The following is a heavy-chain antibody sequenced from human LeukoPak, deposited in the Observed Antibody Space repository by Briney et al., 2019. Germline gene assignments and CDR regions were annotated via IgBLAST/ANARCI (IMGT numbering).Heavy chain of an antibody. CDR2: FDPEDGET. CDR1: GYTFTGYY. D-gene: IGHD3-10*01. V-gene: IGHV1-24*01. CDR3: ATVVLDYFGSGSYSFDY. Sequence: ASVKVSCKASGYTFTGYYMHWVRQAPGKGLEWMGSFDPEDGETIYAQKFQGRVTMTEDTSPDAAYMELSSLRSEDTAVYYCATVVLDYFGSGSYSFDYWGQGTLVTVSS. J-gene: IGHJ4*02.